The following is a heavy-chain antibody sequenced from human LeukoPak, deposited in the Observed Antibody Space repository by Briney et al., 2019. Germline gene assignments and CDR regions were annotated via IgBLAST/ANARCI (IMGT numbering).Heavy chain of an antibody. CDR2: INHSGST. V-gene: IGHV4-34*01. CDR3: ASGGRVVGATSVGY. CDR1: GGSFRGCH. J-gene: IGHJ4*02. D-gene: IGHD1-26*01. Sequence: SETLSLTCAVYGGSFRGCHWSWTRHPPGKGLEWIGEINHSGSTNYYPSHKSRVTLSLDTSKNQFSLKLSSVTAADTAVYYCASGGRVVGATSVGYWGQGTLVTVSS.